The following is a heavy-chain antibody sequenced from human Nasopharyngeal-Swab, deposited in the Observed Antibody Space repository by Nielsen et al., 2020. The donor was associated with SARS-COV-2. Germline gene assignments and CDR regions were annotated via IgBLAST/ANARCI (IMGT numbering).Heavy chain of an antibody. CDR3: AQRGTMIGGYFDY. CDR1: GGSFSGYY. J-gene: IGHJ4*02. V-gene: IGHV4-34*01. Sequence: SETLSLTCAVYGGSFSGYYWSWIRQPPGKGLEWIGEINHSGSTNYNPSLKSRVTISVDTSKNQFSLKLSSVTAADTAMYYCAQRGTMIGGYFDYWGQGTLVTVSS. D-gene: IGHD3-22*01. CDR2: INHSGST.